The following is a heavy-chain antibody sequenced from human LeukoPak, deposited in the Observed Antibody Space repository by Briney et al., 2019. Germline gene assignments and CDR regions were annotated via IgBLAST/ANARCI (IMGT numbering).Heavy chain of an antibody. V-gene: IGHV4-34*01. CDR2: INHSGST. Sequence: PSETLSLTCAVYGGSFSGYYWSWIRQPPGKGLEWIGEINHSGSTNYNPSLKSRVTISVDTSKNQSSLKLSSVTAADTAVYYCAVGLVAVAGTRTSNWFDPWGQGTLVTVSS. D-gene: IGHD6-19*01. CDR1: GGSFSGYY. J-gene: IGHJ5*02. CDR3: AVGLVAVAGTRTSNWFDP.